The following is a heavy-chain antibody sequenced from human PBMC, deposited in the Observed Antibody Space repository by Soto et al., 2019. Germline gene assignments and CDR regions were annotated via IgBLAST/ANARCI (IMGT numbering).Heavy chain of an antibody. J-gene: IGHJ4*02. D-gene: IGHD5-12*01. V-gene: IGHV4-34*01. Sequence: SETLSLTCAVYGGSFSGYYWSWIRQPPGKGLEWIGEINHSGSTNYNPSLKSRVTISVDTSKNQFSLKLSSVTAADTAVYYCARGFVEMATITPFDYWGQGTLVTVSS. CDR3: ARGFVEMATITPFDY. CDR2: INHSGST. CDR1: GGSFSGYY.